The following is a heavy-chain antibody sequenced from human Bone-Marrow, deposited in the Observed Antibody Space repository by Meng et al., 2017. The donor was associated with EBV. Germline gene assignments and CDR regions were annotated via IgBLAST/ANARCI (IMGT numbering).Heavy chain of an antibody. Sequence: VQLVESGGGLVQPGGSLRLPCAASGFTFSSYAMSWVRQAPGKGLEWVSAISGSGGSTYYADSVKGRFTISRDNSKNTLYLQMNSLRAEDTAVYYCAKDRDSSGWYGDYFDYWGQGTLVTVSS. V-gene: IGHV3-23*04. D-gene: IGHD6-19*01. CDR2: ISGSGGST. CDR1: GFTFSSYA. CDR3: AKDRDSSGWYGDYFDY. J-gene: IGHJ4*02.